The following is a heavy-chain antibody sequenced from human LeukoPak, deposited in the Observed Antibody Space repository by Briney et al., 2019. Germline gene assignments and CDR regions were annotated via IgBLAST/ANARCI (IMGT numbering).Heavy chain of an antibody. CDR2: IYYSGGT. CDR3: ARFSVTVEYYFDY. V-gene: IGHV4-59*12. CDR1: GGSISSYY. D-gene: IGHD4-23*01. J-gene: IGHJ4*02. Sequence: SETLSLTCTVSGGSISSYYWSWIRQPPGKGLEWIGYIYYSGGTNYNPSLKSRVTISVDTSKNQFSLKLSSVTAADTAVYYCARFSVTVEYYFDYWGQGTLVTVSS.